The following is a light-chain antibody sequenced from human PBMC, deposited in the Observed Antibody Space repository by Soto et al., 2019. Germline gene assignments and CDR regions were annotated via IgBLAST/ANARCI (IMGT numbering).Light chain of an antibody. CDR3: QQYNNWPPPMYT. Sequence: EIVMTQSPATLSVYPGERATLSCRASQSVSSNLAWYQQKPGQAPRLLIYGASTRATGIPARFSGSGSGTEFTLTISSLQSEDFAVYYCQQYNNWPPPMYTFGQGTKLEIK. J-gene: IGKJ2*01. V-gene: IGKV3-15*01. CDR2: GAS. CDR1: QSVSSN.